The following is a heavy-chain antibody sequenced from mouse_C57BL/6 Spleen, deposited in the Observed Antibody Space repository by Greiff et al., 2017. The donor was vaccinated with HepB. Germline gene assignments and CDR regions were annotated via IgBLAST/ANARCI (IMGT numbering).Heavy chain of an antibody. CDR2: IHPNSGST. D-gene: IGHD4-1*01. Sequence: VQLQQPGAELVKPGASVKLSCKASGYTFTSYWMHWVKQRPGQGLEWIGMIHPNSGSTNYNEKFKSKATLTVDKSSSTAYMQLSSLTSEDSAVYYCARRLGHYAMDYWGQGTSVTVSS. CDR3: ARRLGHYAMDY. J-gene: IGHJ4*01. V-gene: IGHV1-64*01. CDR1: GYTFTSYW.